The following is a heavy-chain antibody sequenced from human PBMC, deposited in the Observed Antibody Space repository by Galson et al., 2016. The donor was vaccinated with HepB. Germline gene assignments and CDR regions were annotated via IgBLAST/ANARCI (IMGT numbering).Heavy chain of an antibody. J-gene: IGHJ4*02. CDR1: GFTFSNYD. CDR3: ARERPDIAVAAFDY. V-gene: IGHV3-13*01. CDR2: IGTSGDT. D-gene: IGHD6-19*01. Sequence: SLRLSCAASGFTFSNYDMHWVRQASGKGLEWVSSIGTSGDTYYADSVKVRFTISRDNSKNTLYLQMNSLRAEDTAVNYCARERPDIAVAAFDYWGQGTLVTVSS.